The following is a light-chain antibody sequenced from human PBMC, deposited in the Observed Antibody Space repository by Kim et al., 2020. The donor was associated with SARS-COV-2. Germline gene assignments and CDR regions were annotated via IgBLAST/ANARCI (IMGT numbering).Light chain of an antibody. J-gene: IGKJ2*01. Sequence: EIVMTQSPATLSVSPGERATLSCRASQSVSSTLAWYQQKPGQAPRLLIYGASTRATGIPARFSGSGSGTEFTLTISSLQSEDFAVYYCQQYNNCPLYTFGQGTKLEF. CDR3: QQYNNCPLYT. V-gene: IGKV3-15*01. CDR2: GAS. CDR1: QSVSST.